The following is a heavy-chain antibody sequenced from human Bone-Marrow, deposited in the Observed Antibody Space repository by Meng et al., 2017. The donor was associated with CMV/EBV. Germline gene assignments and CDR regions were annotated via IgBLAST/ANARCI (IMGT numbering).Heavy chain of an antibody. D-gene: IGHD3-22*01. CDR1: GFTFSGYW. CDR3: ARESYFYETSALGDF. J-gene: IGHJ4*02. Sequence: GGSLRLSCAASGFTFSGYWMHWVCQAPGKGLVWVSRINGDGSITTYADSVKGRFTISRDNAKNTLYLQMNSLRAEDTAVFYCARESYFYETSALGDFWGQGTLVTVSS. V-gene: IGHV3-74*01. CDR2: INGDGSIT.